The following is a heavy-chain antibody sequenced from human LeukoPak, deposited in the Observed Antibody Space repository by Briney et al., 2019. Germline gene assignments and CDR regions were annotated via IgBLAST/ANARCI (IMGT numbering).Heavy chain of an antibody. CDR1: GFTFSSYG. CDR3: ARDWSGSGWGSRAFDI. D-gene: IGHD6-19*01. J-gene: IGHJ3*02. V-gene: IGHV3-33*01. Sequence: GRSLRLSCAASGFTFSSYGMHWVRQAPGKGLAGVAVIWYDGSNKYYADSVKGRFTISRENSKNTLYLQMNSLRAEDTAVYYCARDWSGSGWGSRAFDIWGQGTMVTVSS. CDR2: IWYDGSNK.